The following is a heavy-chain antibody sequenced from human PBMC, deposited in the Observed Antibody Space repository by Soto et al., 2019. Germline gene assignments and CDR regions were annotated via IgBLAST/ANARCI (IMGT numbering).Heavy chain of an antibody. CDR1: GGSISSSSYY. J-gene: IGHJ4*02. CDR3: ARSEAYDYVWGSHRYPYYFDY. CDR2: IYYSGST. D-gene: IGHD3-16*02. V-gene: IGHV4-39*01. Sequence: SETLSFTCTVSGGSISSSSYYWGWIRQPPGKGLEWIGSIYYSGSTYYNPSLKSRVTISVDTSKNQFSLKLSSVTAADTAVYYCARSEAYDYVWGSHRYPYYFDYWGQGTLVTVSS.